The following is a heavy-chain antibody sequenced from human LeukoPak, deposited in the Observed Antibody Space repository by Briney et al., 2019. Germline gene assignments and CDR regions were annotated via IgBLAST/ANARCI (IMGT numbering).Heavy chain of an antibody. CDR3: ARGPPRGKYYYMDV. J-gene: IGHJ6*03. Sequence: GGSLRLSCAASGFTFSSFDMHWVRQPTGQGLEWVSTIGTASDTYYPGSVEGRFTLSRDNAKNPLYLQMNSLTAGDTAVYYCARGPPRGKYYYMDVWGKGTTVTVAS. D-gene: IGHD1-1*01. V-gene: IGHV3-13*01. CDR2: IGTASDT. CDR1: GFTFSSFD.